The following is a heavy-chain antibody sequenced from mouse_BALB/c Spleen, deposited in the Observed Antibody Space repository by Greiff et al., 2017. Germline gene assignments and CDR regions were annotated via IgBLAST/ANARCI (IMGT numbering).Heavy chain of an antibody. V-gene: IGHV3-2*02. J-gene: IGHJ4*01. CDR3: ARAFYAMDY. CDR1: GYSITSDYA. CDR2: ISYSGST. Sequence: DVQLVESGPGLVKPSQSLSLTCTVTGYSITSDYAWNWIRQFPGNKLEWMGYISYSGSTSYNPSLKSRISITRDTSKNQFFLQLNSVTTEDTATYYCARAFYAMDYWGQGTSVTVSS.